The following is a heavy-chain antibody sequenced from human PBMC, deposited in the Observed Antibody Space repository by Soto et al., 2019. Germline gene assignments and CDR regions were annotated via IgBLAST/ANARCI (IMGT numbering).Heavy chain of an antibody. CDR2: INPNSGGT. V-gene: IGHV1-2*02. D-gene: IGHD2-2*01. Sequence: ASVNVSCKPSGYTFSGYYMHWVRQAPLQVLELMGWINPNSGGTKYAQKFQGRVSMTRDTSITTAFMELSRLRSDDSAVFYCARGAGYCNGTSCYGYYYGMDVWGQGNTVTVSS. CDR1: GYTFSGYY. J-gene: IGHJ6*02. CDR3: ARGAGYCNGTSCYGYYYGMDV.